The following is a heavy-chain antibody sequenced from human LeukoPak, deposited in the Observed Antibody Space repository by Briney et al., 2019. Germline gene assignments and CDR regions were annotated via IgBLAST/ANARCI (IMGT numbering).Heavy chain of an antibody. CDR3: ARHGTISSESYFDY. CDR1: GGSVSSYY. J-gene: IGHJ4*02. V-gene: IGHV4-59*08. Sequence: SETLSLTCSVSGGSVSSYYWSWSRQSPGKGLEWIGYIHNSGRTNYNPSLKSRVTGFVDTSKNQVSLRLSSVTAADTAVYYCARHGTISSESYFDYWGQGALVTVSS. CDR2: IHNSGRT. D-gene: IGHD1-14*01.